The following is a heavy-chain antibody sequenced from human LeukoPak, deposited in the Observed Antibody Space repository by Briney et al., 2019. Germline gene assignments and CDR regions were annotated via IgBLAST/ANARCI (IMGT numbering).Heavy chain of an antibody. Sequence: PSQTLSLTCTVSGRSISSGSYYWSWIRQPAGKGLEWIGRIYTSGSTNYNPSLKSRVTISVDTSKNQFSLKLSSVTAADTAVYYCARDGPYYDFWSGYYRRAFDIWGQGTMVTVSS. V-gene: IGHV4-61*02. D-gene: IGHD3-3*01. CDR1: GRSISSGSYY. J-gene: IGHJ3*02. CDR2: IYTSGST. CDR3: ARDGPYYDFWSGYYRRAFDI.